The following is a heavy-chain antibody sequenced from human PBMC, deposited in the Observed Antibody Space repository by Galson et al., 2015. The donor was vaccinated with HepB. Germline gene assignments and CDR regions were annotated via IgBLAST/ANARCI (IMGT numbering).Heavy chain of an antibody. Sequence: ETLSLTCTVSGGSISSYCWSWIRQPPGKGLEWIGYIYYSGSTNYNPSLKSQVTMSVDTSKNQFSLKLSSVTAADTAVYYCARTPIFYIVATIGGWPYGMDVWGQGTTVTVSS. D-gene: IGHD5-12*01. J-gene: IGHJ6*02. V-gene: IGHV4-59*12. CDR2: IYYSGST. CDR1: GGSISSYC. CDR3: ARTPIFYIVATIGGWPYGMDV.